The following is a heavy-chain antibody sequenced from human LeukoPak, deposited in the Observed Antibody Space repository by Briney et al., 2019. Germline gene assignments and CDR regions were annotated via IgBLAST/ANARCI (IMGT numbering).Heavy chain of an antibody. V-gene: IGHV5-51*01. CDR2: IYPGDSDT. CDR3: ARRYYGSGSYYFDY. CDR1: GYSFTSYW. Sequence: GESLKISCKGSGYSFTSYWIGWVRPMPGKGLEWMGIIYPGDSDTRYSPSFQGQVTASADKSINTAYLQWSSLKASDTAMYYCARRYYGSGSYYFDYWGQGTLVTVSS. D-gene: IGHD3-10*01. J-gene: IGHJ4*02.